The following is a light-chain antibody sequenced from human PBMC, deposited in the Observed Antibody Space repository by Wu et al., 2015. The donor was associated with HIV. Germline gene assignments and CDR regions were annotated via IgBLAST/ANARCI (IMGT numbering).Light chain of an antibody. CDR3: QQYYTSSCT. Sequence: DIQMTQSPSSLSASVGDRVTITCRASQGISHSLAWYQQRPGKAPKLLVFAASRLESGVPSRFSGSGSGTDYTLTISSLQPEDFATYYCQQYYTSSCTFGQGTKVEIK. J-gene: IGKJ1*01. CDR2: AAS. V-gene: IGKV1-NL1*01. CDR1: QGISHS.